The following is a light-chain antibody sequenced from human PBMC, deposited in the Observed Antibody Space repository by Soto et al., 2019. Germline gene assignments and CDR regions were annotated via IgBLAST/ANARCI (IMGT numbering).Light chain of an antibody. CDR3: QQLNIYPPIT. CDR1: QGVADH. J-gene: IGKJ5*01. CDR2: KAS. Sequence: DIQMTQSPSSLSASVGDTVTITCRASQGVADHLAWYQQKPGKAPKLLIYKASSLQSGVPSRFSGSGSGTEFTLTISSLQPEDFATYYCQQLNIYPPITFGQGTRLEIK. V-gene: IGKV1-17*01.